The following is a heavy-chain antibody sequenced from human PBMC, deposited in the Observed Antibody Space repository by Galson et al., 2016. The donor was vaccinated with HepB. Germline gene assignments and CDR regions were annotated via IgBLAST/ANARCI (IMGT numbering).Heavy chain of an antibody. Sequence: SVKVPCKASGYKFINFGITWVRQAPGQGLEWMGRISVFNGDANYAQKFQGRVTMTTDSSANTAYMELGSLTSDDTAVYYCARALPGNLRASDIWGQGTMVTISS. J-gene: IGHJ3*02. D-gene: IGHD1-14*01. CDR1: GYKFINFG. CDR3: ARALPGNLRASDI. CDR2: ISVFNGDA. V-gene: IGHV1-18*01.